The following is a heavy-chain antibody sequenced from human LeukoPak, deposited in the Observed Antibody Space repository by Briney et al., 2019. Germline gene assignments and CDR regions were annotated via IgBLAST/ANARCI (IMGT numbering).Heavy chain of an antibody. J-gene: IGHJ4*02. D-gene: IGHD6-19*01. Sequence: GGSLRLSCAASGFTFSSYAMSWVRQAPGKGLEWVSAISGSGGSTYYADSVKGRFTISRDNSKNTLYLQMNSLRAEDTAVYYCAKDPYSSGWYYFDYWGREPWSPSPQ. CDR1: GFTFSSYA. V-gene: IGHV3-23*01. CDR2: ISGSGGST. CDR3: AKDPYSSGWYYFDY.